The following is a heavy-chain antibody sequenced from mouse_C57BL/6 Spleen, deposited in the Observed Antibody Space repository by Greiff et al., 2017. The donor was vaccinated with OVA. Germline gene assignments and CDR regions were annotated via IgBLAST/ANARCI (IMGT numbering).Heavy chain of an antibody. D-gene: IGHD2-5*01. J-gene: IGHJ2*01. CDR2: IYPGDGDT. CDR1: GYAFRSYW. Sequence: VQLQQSGAELVKPGASVKISCKASGYAFRSYWMNWVKQRPGKGLEWIGQIYPGDGDTNYNGKFKGKATLTADKSSSTAYMQLSSLTSEDSAVYFCARCYSNYDFDYWGQGTTLTVSS. CDR3: ARCYSNYDFDY. V-gene: IGHV1-80*01.